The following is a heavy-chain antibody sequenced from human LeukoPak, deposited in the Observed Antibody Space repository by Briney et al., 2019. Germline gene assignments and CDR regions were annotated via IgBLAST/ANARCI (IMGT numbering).Heavy chain of an antibody. V-gene: IGHV3-66*01. D-gene: IGHD2-2*01. CDR2: IYSGGST. CDR3: AREDIVVVPAATHPYYYYYYMDV. CDR1: GFTVSSNY. Sequence: GGSLRLSCAASGFTVSSNYMSWVRQAPGKGLEWVSVIYSGGSTYYADSVKGRFTISRDNAKNSLYLQMNSLRAEDTAVYYCAREDIVVVPAATHPYYYYYYMDVWGKGTTVTVSS. J-gene: IGHJ6*03.